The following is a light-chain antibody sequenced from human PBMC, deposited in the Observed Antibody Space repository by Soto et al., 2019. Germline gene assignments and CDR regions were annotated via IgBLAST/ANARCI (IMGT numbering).Light chain of an antibody. V-gene: IGKV3-20*01. CDR1: QSVSSSY. J-gene: IGKJ1*01. CDR3: HQYRSSSWT. Sequence: ESVLTASPGTLSLSRRARATLSCTASQSVSSSYLAWYQQKNGQAPRLLIYGASSRATGIPDRFSGSGSGTDFNLTISRLETEDFAVYYCHQYRSSSWTFGQGTKVDIK. CDR2: GAS.